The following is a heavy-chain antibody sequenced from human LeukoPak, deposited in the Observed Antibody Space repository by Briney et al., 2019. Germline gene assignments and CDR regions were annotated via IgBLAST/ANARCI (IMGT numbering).Heavy chain of an antibody. J-gene: IGHJ4*02. Sequence: GGSLRLSCAASGFTFSSYWMHWVRQAPGKGLEWVAVISYDGSNKYYADSVKGRFTISRDNSKNTLYLQMNSLRAEDTAVYYCAKDAPYYYDSSGYEYWGQGTLVTVSS. V-gene: IGHV3-30*18. D-gene: IGHD3-22*01. CDR2: ISYDGSNK. CDR1: GFTFSSYW. CDR3: AKDAPYYYDSSGYEY.